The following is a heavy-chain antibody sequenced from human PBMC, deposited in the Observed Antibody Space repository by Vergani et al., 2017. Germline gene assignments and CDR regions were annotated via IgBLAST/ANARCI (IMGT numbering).Heavy chain of an antibody. CDR3: ARERGVFMTHHAFDI. CDR1: GCTFSSYA. D-gene: IGHD1-26*01. V-gene: IGHV3-30-3*01. J-gene: IGHJ3*02. Sequence: QVQLVESGGGVVQPGRSLRLSCAASGCTFSSYAMHWVRQAPGKGLEWVAVISYDGSNKYYADSVKGRFTISRDNSKNTLYLQMNSLRAEDTAVYYCARERGVFMTHHAFDIWGQGTMVTVSS. CDR2: ISYDGSNK.